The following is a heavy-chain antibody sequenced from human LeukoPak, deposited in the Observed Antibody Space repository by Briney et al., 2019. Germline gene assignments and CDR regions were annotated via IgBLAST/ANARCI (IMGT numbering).Heavy chain of an antibody. Sequence: GGSLRLSCAASGFTFSSYSMNWVRQAPGKGLEWVSSISSSSSYIYYADSVKGRFTISRDNAKNSLYLQMNSLRAEDTAVYYCGRFTRSGIVVVPAETFDYWGQGTLVTVSS. D-gene: IGHD2-2*01. CDR3: GRFTRSGIVVVPAETFDY. J-gene: IGHJ4*02. CDR2: ISSSSSYI. V-gene: IGHV3-21*01. CDR1: GFTFSSYS.